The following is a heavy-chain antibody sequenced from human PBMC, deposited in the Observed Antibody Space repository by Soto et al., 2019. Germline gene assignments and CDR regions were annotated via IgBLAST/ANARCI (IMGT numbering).Heavy chain of an antibody. J-gene: IGHJ4*01. D-gene: IGHD3-16*01. CDR3: TTDSLYTFILHRFDY. CDR1: GFTFGDYA. V-gene: IGHV3-49*03. CDR2: IRSKAYGGTT. Sequence: PGGSLRLSCTASGFTFGDYAMSWFRQAPGKGLEWVGFIRSKAYGGTTEYAASVKGRFTISRDDSKNIAYLQMNSLKTEDTGVYYCTTDSLYTFILHRFDYWGHGTLVTVPS.